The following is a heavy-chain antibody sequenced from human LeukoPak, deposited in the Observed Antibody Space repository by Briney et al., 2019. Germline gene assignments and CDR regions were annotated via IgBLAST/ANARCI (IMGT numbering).Heavy chain of an antibody. CDR1: GFTFSNAW. CDR3: TTDEIVVVPAAIFGY. V-gene: IGHV3-15*01. D-gene: IGHD2-2*01. CDR2: IKRKTDGGTT. Sequence: GGSLRLSCAASGFTFSNAWMSWVRQAPGKGLEWVGRIKRKTDGGTTEYAAPVKGRFTISRDDSKNTLYLQMNSLKPQDTAVYYCTTDEIVVVPAAIFGYWGKGTLVPVPS. J-gene: IGHJ4*02.